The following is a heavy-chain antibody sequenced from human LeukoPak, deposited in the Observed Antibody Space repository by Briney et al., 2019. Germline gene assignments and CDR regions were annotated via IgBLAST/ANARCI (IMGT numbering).Heavy chain of an antibody. CDR3: ARDLIDRYYYDSSGYYFGY. J-gene: IGHJ4*02. Sequence: SGGSLRLSCSASGFPFSSYAMHWVRQAPGKGLEYVSAISDSGGSTYYADSVKGRFTISRDNSKNTLYLQMSSLRAEDTAVYYCARDLIDRYYYDSSGYYFGYWGQGTLVAVSS. V-gene: IGHV3-64D*09. CDR1: GFPFSSYA. D-gene: IGHD3-22*01. CDR2: ISDSGGST.